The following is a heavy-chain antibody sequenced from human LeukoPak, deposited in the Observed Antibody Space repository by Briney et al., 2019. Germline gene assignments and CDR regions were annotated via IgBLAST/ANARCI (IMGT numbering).Heavy chain of an antibody. J-gene: IGHJ4*02. CDR1: GYTFTSYG. V-gene: IGHV1-69*13. CDR3: ARDNPAGGFDY. Sequence: SVKVSCKASGYTFTSYGISWVRQAPGQGLEWMGGIIPIFGTANYAQKFQGRVTITADESTSTAYMELSSLRSEDTAVYYCARDNPAGGFDYWGQGTLVTVSS. CDR2: IIPIFGTA. D-gene: IGHD3-16*01.